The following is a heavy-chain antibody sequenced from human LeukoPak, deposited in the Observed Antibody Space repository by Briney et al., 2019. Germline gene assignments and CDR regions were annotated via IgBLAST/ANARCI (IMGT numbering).Heavy chain of an antibody. D-gene: IGHD1-26*01. V-gene: IGHV4-59*08. CDR3: ARHTRGLNSFDP. CDR1: GGSISSYY. J-gene: IGHJ5*02. CDR2: IYYSGST. Sequence: SETLSLTCTVSGGSISSYYWSWIRQPPGKGLEWIGYIYYSGSTNYNPSLKSRVTISVDTSKNQFSLKLSSVTAADTAVYYCARHTRGLNSFDPWGQGTLVTVSS.